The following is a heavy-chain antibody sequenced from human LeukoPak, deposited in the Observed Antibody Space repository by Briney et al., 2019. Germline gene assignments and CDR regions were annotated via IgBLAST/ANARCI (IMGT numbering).Heavy chain of an antibody. J-gene: IGHJ5*02. CDR3: ARDRSDFWSGSNWFDP. V-gene: IGHV4-4*07. D-gene: IGHD3-3*01. CDR1: GGSISSYY. CDR2: IYTSGST. Sequence: SETLSLTCTVSGGSISSYYWSWIRQPAGKGLECIGRIYTSGSTNYNPSLKSRVTMSVDTSKNQFSLKLSSVTAADTAVYYCARDRSDFWSGSNWFDPWGQGTLVTVSS.